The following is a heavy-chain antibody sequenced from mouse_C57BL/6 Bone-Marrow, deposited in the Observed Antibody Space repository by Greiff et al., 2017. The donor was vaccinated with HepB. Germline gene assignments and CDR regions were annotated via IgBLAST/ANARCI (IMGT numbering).Heavy chain of an antibody. CDR1: GYTFTSYW. V-gene: IGHV1-55*01. Sequence: VQLQQPGAELVKPGASVKMSCKASGYTFTSYWITWVKQRPGQGLEWIGDIYPGSGSTNYNEKFKSKATLTVDTSSSTAYMQLSSLTSEDSAVYYCARTTTVVVHWYFDVWGTGTTVTVSS. CDR3: ARTTTVVVHWYFDV. D-gene: IGHD1-1*01. CDR2: IYPGSGST. J-gene: IGHJ1*03.